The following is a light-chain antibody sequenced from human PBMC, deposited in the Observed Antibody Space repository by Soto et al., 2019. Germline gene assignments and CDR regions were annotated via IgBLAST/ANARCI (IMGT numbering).Light chain of an antibody. CDR1: QSVSSN. CDR2: DVS. J-gene: IGKJ1*01. Sequence: EIVMTQSPATLSVSPGERATLSCWASQSVSSNLAWYQQKPGQAPRLLIYDVSTRATGIPTRFSGSGSGTEFTLTISSLQSEDFAAYYCLQDHDDSWTFGQGTKVEIK. CDR3: LQDHDDSWT. V-gene: IGKV3D-15*01.